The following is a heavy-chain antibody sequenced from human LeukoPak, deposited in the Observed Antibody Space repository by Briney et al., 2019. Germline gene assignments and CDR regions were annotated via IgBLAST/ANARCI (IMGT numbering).Heavy chain of an antibody. Sequence: GGSLRLSCAASGFTFSNHWMHWGRQAPGKGLMWVSRINRGGSRTDYADSVKGRFTISRDDAKNTLYLQMNSLRAEDTAVYFCARGGSDTAMAHDYWGQGTLVTVSS. J-gene: IGHJ4*02. D-gene: IGHD5-18*01. CDR3: ARGGSDTAMAHDY. CDR2: INRGGSRT. CDR1: GFTFSNHW. V-gene: IGHV3-74*01.